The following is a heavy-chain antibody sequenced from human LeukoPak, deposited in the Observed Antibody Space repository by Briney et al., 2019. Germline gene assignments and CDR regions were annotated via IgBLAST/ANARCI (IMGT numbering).Heavy chain of an antibody. CDR2: IYTSGST. CDR1: GGSISSGGYY. CDR3: ARGLVVPAAIGYYYYYMDV. J-gene: IGHJ6*03. D-gene: IGHD2-2*02. V-gene: IGHV4-61*02. Sequence: SETLSLTCTVSGGSISSGGYYWSWIRQPAGKGLEWIGRIYTSGSTNYNPSLKSRVTISVDTSKNQFSLKLSSVTAADTAVYYCARGLVVPAAIGYYYYYMDVWGKGTTVTVSS.